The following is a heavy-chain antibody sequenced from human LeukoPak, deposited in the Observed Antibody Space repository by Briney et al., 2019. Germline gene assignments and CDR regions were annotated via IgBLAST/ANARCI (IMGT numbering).Heavy chain of an antibody. CDR2: IYYIGST. V-gene: IGHV4-59*08. CDR1: GGSISNYY. Sequence: SETLSLTCTVSGGSISNYYWSWVRQPPGKGLEWIGCIYYIGSTNYNPSLKSRVTISPDTSKNQFSLELSSVTAADTAVYYCARHGGAYSFDYWGQGTLDTVSS. CDR3: ARHGGAYSFDY. J-gene: IGHJ4*02. D-gene: IGHD4-11*01.